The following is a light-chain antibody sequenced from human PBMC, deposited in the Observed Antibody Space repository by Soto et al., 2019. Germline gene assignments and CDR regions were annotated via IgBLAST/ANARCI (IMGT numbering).Light chain of an antibody. CDR2: DVS. CDR3: SSYTSSSTYVV. V-gene: IGLV2-14*01. CDR1: SSDVGGYHY. J-gene: IGLJ2*01. Sequence: QSALTEPASVSGSPGQSITISGTGTSSDVGGYHYGSWYQQHPGKAPKLMIYDVSNRPSVVSNRFSGSKSGNTASLTISGLQAEDESEYYCSSYTSSSTYVVFGGGTKLTGL.